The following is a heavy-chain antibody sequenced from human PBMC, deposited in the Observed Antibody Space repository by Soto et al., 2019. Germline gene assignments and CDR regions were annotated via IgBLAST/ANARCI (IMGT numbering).Heavy chain of an antibody. J-gene: IGHJ1*01. V-gene: IGHV5-51*01. D-gene: IGHD3-22*01. CDR2: IYPGDSDL. Sequence: EVQLVQSGAEVKKPGESLKISCKASGYDFTRYWIGGVRQMPGKGLEWMGIIYPGDSDLRYSPPFQGLVTISADKSISTAYLQWGSLKASDTAMYYCARGPYSDSSGYYSWWGQGTLVTVSS. CDR3: ARGPYSDSSGYYSW. CDR1: GYDFTRYW.